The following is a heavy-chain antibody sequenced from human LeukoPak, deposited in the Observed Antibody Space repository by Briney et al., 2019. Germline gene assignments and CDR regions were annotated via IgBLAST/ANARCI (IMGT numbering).Heavy chain of an antibody. V-gene: IGHV4-61*02. Sequence: PSETLSLTCTVSGGSISSGSYYWSWIRQPAGKGLEWIGRIYTSGSTNYNPSLKSRVTISVDTSKNQFSLKLSSVTAADTAVYYCARSLSWTGYYFDYWGQGTLVTVSS. J-gene: IGHJ4*02. CDR3: ARSLSWTGYYFDY. CDR2: IYTSGST. D-gene: IGHD1-14*01. CDR1: GGSISSGSYY.